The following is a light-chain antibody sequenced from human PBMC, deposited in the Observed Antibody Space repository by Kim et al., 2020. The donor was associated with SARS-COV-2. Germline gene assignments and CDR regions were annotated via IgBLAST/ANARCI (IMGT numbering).Light chain of an antibody. J-gene: IGLJ2*01. CDR3: SSYAGSNNLV. CDR2: EVN. Sequence: GPSVTISCTGTSSDVGGYDYVSWYQQHPGKAPKLMIYEVNKRPSGVPDRFSGSKSGNTASLTVSGLQAEDEADYYCSSYAGSNNLVFGGGTKVTVL. V-gene: IGLV2-8*01. CDR1: SSDVGGYDY.